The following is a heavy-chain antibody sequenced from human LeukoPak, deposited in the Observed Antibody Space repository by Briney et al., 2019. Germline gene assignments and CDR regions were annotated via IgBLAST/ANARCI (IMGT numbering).Heavy chain of an antibody. CDR3: ARELTSSSCFDP. D-gene: IGHD6-13*01. CDR1: GLTVSSNY. V-gene: IGHV3-66*01. CDR2: LYSGGIT. Sequence: GGSLRLSCVVSGLTVSSNYMNWVRQAPGKGLEWVSVLYSGGITYSADSVKGRFTISRDISKNTLYLQMNSLRAEDTAVYYCARELTSSSCFDPWGQGTLVTVSS. J-gene: IGHJ5*02.